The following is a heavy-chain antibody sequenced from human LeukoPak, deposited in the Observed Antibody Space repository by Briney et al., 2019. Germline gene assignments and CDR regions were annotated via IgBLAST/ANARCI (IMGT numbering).Heavy chain of an antibody. D-gene: IGHD5-12*01. Sequence: GGSLRLSCAASGFTFSSYEMNWVRQAPGKGLEWVSYINSSASTIYYADSVKGRFTISRDNAKNSLYLQMNSLRAEDTAVYYCARSRYDYVSPEKNSGYDSDWGQGTLVTVSS. CDR1: GFTFSSYE. CDR2: INSSASTI. CDR3: ARSRYDYVSPEKNSGYDSD. V-gene: IGHV3-48*03. J-gene: IGHJ4*02.